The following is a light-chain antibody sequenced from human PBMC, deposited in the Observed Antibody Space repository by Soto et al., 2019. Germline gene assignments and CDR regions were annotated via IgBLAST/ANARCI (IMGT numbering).Light chain of an antibody. V-gene: IGLV2-11*01. CDR1: SRDVGGYNY. Sequence: QSALTQPRSVSGSLGQSVTISCTGTSRDVGGYNYVSWYQQHPGKAPKLLIFDVTERPSGVPDRFSGSKSGNTASLTISGLHADDDADYYCFSYAGGYTLVAFGGGTKLTVL. J-gene: IGLJ2*01. CDR2: DVT. CDR3: FSYAGGYTLVA.